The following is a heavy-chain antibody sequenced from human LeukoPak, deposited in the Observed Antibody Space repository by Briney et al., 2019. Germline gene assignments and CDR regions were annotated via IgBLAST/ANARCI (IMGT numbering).Heavy chain of an antibody. V-gene: IGHV4-31*03. D-gene: IGHD3-10*01. J-gene: IGHJ4*02. CDR1: GGSISSGGYY. Sequence: SETLSLTCTVSGGSISSGGYYWSWIRQHPGKGLEWIGYIYYSGSTYYNPSLKSRVTISVDTSKNQFSLKLSSVTVADTAVYYCARQPSGDRTVFDYWGQGTLVTVSS. CDR2: IYYSGST. CDR3: ARQPSGDRTVFDY.